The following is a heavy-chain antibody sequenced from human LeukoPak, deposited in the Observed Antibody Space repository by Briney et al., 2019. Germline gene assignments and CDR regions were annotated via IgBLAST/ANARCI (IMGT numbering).Heavy chain of an antibody. CDR1: GGTISSSSYY. J-gene: IGHJ1*01. CDR2: SYYSGST. D-gene: IGHD3-10*01. V-gene: IGHV4-39*01. CDR3: VGGPL. Sequence: PSETLSLICTVSGGTISSSSYYWGWIRQPPGKGLEWIGSSYYSGSTYYNPSLKSRVTRSVDTTKNQFSLKLSSVTAADTAVYACVGGPLWGQGPVIMVSS.